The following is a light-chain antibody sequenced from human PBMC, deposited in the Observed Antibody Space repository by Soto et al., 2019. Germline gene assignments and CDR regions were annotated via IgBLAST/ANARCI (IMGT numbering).Light chain of an antibody. CDR2: DNG. J-gene: IGLJ3*02. Sequence: QSVLTQPPSVSAAPGQKVTISCSGSSSNVGSNYVSWYQQLPGTAPKLLIYDNGKRSSGIPDRFSGSQSGTSATLGITGLQTGDEADYYCISYTSSSTWVFGGGTKLTVL. CDR3: ISYTSSSTWV. V-gene: IGLV1-51*01. CDR1: SSNVGSNY.